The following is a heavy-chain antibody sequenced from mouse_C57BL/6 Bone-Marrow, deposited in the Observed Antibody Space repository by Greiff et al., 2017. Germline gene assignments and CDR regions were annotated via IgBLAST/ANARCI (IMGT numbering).Heavy chain of an antibody. CDR3: ARRDYGSSYYFDY. Sequence: QVQLKESGPELVKPGASVKLSCKASGYTFTSYDINWVKQRPGQGLEWIGWIYPRDGSTKYNEKFKGKATLTVDTSSSTAYMELHSLTSEDSAVYLCARRDYGSSYYFDYWGQGTTLTVSS. J-gene: IGHJ2*01. CDR2: IYPRDGST. V-gene: IGHV1-85*01. D-gene: IGHD1-1*01. CDR1: GYTFTSYD.